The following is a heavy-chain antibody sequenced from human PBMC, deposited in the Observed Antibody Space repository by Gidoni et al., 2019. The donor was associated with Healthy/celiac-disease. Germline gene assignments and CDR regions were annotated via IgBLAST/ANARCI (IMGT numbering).Heavy chain of an antibody. V-gene: IGHV3-33*01. Sequence: QVQLVESGGGVVQPGRSLRLSCAASGFTFSGSGLHWVRQAPGKGLEGVAVIWYDGSNKYYAYSVKGRFTISRDNAKNTLYLQMNSLRAEDTAVYYCARASRRRAYCGGDCYPDYWGQGTLVTVSS. J-gene: IGHJ4*02. CDR1: GFTFSGSG. D-gene: IGHD2-21*02. CDR3: ARASRRRAYCGGDCYPDY. CDR2: IWYDGSNK.